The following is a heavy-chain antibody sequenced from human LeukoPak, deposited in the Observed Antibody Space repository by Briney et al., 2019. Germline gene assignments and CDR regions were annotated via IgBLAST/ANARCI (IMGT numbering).Heavy chain of an antibody. Sequence: GGSLRLSCAASGFTFDDYVMNWVRQAPGKGLEWVSGLNGNGDSTGFADSVKGRFTISRDNAKNSLYLQMNSLRAEDTALYYCARDRLRGFDYWGQGTLVTVSS. CDR2: LNGNGDST. CDR3: ARDRLRGFDY. V-gene: IGHV3-20*04. D-gene: IGHD5-12*01. CDR1: GFTFDDYV. J-gene: IGHJ4*02.